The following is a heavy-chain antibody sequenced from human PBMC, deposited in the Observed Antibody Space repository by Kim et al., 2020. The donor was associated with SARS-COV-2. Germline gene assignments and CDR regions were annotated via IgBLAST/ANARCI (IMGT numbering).Heavy chain of an antibody. CDR3: ARDMVYSSSWYYFDY. Sequence: PALKCRVTMSVDTSKTQFSLKLSSVTAADTAVYYCARDMVYSSSWYYFDYWGQGTLVTVSS. J-gene: IGHJ4*02. D-gene: IGHD6-13*01. V-gene: IGHV4-4*07.